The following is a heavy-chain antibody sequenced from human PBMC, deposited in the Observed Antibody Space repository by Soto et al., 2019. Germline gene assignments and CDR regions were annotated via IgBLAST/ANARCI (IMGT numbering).Heavy chain of an antibody. V-gene: IGHV1-58*01. CDR3: AAGAYGDYQPSDY. J-gene: IGHJ4*02. D-gene: IGHD4-17*01. Sequence: ASVKVSCKASGFTFTRSAVQWVRQARGQRLEWIGWIVVGSGNTNYAQKFQERVTITRDMSTSTAYMELSSLRSEDTAVYYCAAGAYGDYQPSDYWGQGTLVTVSS. CDR2: IVVGSGNT. CDR1: GFTFTRSA.